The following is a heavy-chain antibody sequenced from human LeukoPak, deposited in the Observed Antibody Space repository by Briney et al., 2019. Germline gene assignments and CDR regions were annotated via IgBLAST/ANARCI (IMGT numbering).Heavy chain of an antibody. CDR1: SSSLSSSY. CDR2: VSNSGYT. D-gene: IGHD3-22*01. CDR3: AKSGSYYQD. J-gene: IGHJ4*02. Sequence: PSETLSLTCTVSSSSLSSSYWSCTRHPPGKGLEWVGYVSNSGYTNYNPSLKSRVTISIDTSKNQFSLTVTSVTAADTAVYYCAKSGSYYQDWGQGTLVTVSS. V-gene: IGHV4-59*01.